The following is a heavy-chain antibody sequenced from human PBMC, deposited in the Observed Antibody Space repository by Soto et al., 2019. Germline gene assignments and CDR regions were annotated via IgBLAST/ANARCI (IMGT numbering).Heavy chain of an antibody. CDR3: AKVDTAMVIYYGMDV. CDR2: ISGSGGST. V-gene: IGHV3-23*01. J-gene: IGHJ6*02. D-gene: IGHD5-18*01. CDR1: GFTFSSYA. Sequence: GGSLRLSCAASGFTFSSYAMSWVRQAPGKGLEWVSAISGSGGSTYYADSVKGRFTISRDNSKNTLYLQMNSLRAEDTAVYYYAKVDTAMVIYYGMDVWGQGTTVTVSS.